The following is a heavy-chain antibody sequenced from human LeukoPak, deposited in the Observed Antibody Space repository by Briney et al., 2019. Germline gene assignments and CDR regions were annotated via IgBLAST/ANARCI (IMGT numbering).Heavy chain of an antibody. CDR1: GFTFSSYG. CDR3: AKDFEVGEAVTLDY. CDR2: ISYDGSNK. V-gene: IGHV3-30*18. Sequence: GRSLRLSCAASGFTFSSYGMHWVRQAPGKGLEWVAVISYDGSNKYYADSAKGRFTISRDNSKNTLYLQMNSLRAEDTAVYYCAKDFEVGEAVTLDYWGQGTLVTVSS. D-gene: IGHD4-17*01. J-gene: IGHJ4*02.